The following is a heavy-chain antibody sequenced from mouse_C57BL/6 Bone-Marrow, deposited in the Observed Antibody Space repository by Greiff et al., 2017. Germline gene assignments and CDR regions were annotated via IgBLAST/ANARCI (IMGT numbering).Heavy chain of an antibody. D-gene: IGHD1-1*01. CDR1: GFNIKDDY. CDR2: IDPENGDT. CDR3: TTWGGSSLGYAMDY. V-gene: IGHV14-4*01. Sequence: VQLQQSGAELVRPGASVKLSCTASGFNIKDDYMHWVKQRPEQGLEWIGWIDPENGDTEYASKFQGKATITADPSANTAYLQLSSLTSEDTAAYYCTTWGGSSLGYAMDYWGQGTSVTVSA. J-gene: IGHJ4*01.